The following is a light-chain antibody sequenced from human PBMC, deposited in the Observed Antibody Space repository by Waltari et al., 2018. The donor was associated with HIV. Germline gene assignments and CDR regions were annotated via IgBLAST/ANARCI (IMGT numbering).Light chain of an antibody. CDR2: AAS. CDR1: QVIGND. CDR3: LQDGSFPLT. Sequence: AIQMTQSPSSLSASVGDRVTITCRASQVIGNDLGWYQQKPGQAPKALIYAASSLQTVIPSRFSGSRSGTDFTLTISSLQTEDSATYYCLQDGSFPLTFGPGTKVDV. V-gene: IGKV1-6*02. J-gene: IGKJ3*01.